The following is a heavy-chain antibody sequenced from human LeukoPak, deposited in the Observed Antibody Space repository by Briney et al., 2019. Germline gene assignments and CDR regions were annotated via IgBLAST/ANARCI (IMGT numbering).Heavy chain of an antibody. J-gene: IGHJ3*02. CDR3: SKNNYYYDRSGSRDAFDI. CDR1: GGTFGNFA. D-gene: IGHD3-22*01. CDR2: IIPILDIT. Sequence: SVKVSCKASGGTFGNFAITWVRQAPGQGLERMGRIIPILDITNYAQNFQGRVTITADKYTSTAYMELSSLRSEDTAVYYCSKNNYYYDRSGSRDAFDIWGQGTMVTVSS. V-gene: IGHV1-69*04.